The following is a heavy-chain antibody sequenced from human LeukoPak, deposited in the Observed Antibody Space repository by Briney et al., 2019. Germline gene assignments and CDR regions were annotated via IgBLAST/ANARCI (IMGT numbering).Heavy chain of an antibody. CDR3: ARGLSGSGSYSMGDY. Sequence: GASVKVSCKASGYTFTSYYMHWVRQAPGQGLEWMGWMNPNSGNTGYAQKFQGRVTMTRNTSISTAYMELSSLRSEDTAVYYCARGLSGSGSYSMGDYWGQGTLVTVSS. D-gene: IGHD3-10*01. V-gene: IGHV1-8*02. CDR2: MNPNSGNT. CDR1: GYTFTSYY. J-gene: IGHJ4*02.